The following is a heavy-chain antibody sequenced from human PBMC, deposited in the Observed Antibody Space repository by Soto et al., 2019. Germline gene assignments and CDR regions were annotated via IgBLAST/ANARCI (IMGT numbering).Heavy chain of an antibody. V-gene: IGHV1-58*02. CDR3: AVSTVPNLHYFDY. D-gene: IGHD4-17*01. Sequence: GASVKVSCKASGFTLTSSAMQWGRKARGQRLEWIGWIVVGSGNTNYAQKFQERVTITRDMSTSTAYMELSSLRSEDTAVYYCAVSTVPNLHYFDYWGQGTLVTVSS. J-gene: IGHJ4*02. CDR2: IVVGSGNT. CDR1: GFTLTSSA.